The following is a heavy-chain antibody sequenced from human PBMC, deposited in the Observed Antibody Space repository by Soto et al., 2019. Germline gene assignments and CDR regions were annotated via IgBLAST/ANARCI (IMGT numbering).Heavy chain of an antibody. CDR1: GGTFSSYA. D-gene: IGHD2-8*01. CDR2: IIPIFGTA. J-gene: IGHJ6*02. V-gene: IGHV1-69*13. CDR3: ASLMVYAISQYGMDV. Sequence: SVKVSCKASGGTFSSYAISWVRQAPGQGLEWMGGIIPIFGTANYAQKFQGRVTITADESTSTAYMELSSLRSEDTAVYYCASLMVYAISQYGMDVWGQGTTVTVSS.